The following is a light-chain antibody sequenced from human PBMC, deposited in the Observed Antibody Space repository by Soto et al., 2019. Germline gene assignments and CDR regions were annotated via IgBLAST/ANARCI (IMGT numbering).Light chain of an antibody. V-gene: IGKV1-9*01. CDR1: QGISSY. CDR3: QQLDSYPLT. CDR2: AAS. J-gene: IGKJ4*01. Sequence: IQLTQSPSSLSASVGDRVTITCRASQGISSYLAWYQQKPGKAPKLLIYAASTLQSGVPSRFSGSGSGTDFTLTISSLQTEDLATYYCQQLDSYPLTFGGGTKVEIK.